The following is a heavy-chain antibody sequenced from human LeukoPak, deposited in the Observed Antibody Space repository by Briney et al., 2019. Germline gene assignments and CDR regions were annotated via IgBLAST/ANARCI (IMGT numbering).Heavy chain of an antibody. D-gene: IGHD2-2*01. Sequence: ASVKVSCKASGYTFSNYDITWVRQAPGQGLEWMGRISASNGDTNYPQSLQGRVTMTTDTSTSTDYMEVRSLRSDDTAMYYCARDPYHRLGPPLDLWGQGTLVTVSS. CDR1: GYTFSNYD. V-gene: IGHV1-18*01. CDR2: ISASNGDT. J-gene: IGHJ4*02. CDR3: ARDPYHRLGPPLDL.